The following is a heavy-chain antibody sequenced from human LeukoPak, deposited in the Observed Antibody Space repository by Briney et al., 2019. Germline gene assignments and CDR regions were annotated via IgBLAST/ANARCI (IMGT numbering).Heavy chain of an antibody. CDR3: ARVGTAMVIGY. CDR1: GGSFSGYY. V-gene: IGHV4-34*01. CDR2: INHSGST. J-gene: IGHJ4*02. Sequence: SETLSLTCAVYGGSFSGYYWSWIRQPPGKGLEWIGEINHSGSTNYNPSLKSRVTISVDTSKNQFSLKLSSVTAADTAVYYCARVGTAMVIGYWGQGTLVTVSS. D-gene: IGHD5-18*01.